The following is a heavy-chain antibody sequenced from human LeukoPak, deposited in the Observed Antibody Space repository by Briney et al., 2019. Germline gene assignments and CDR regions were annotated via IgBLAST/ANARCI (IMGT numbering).Heavy chain of an antibody. CDR2: IYYSGST. V-gene: IGHV4-39*07. J-gene: IGHJ4*02. CDR1: GGSISSSSYY. Sequence: KTSETLSLTCTVSGGSISSSSYYWGWIRQPPGKGLEWIGSIYYSGSTYYNPSLKSRVTISVDTSKNQFSLKLSSVTAADTAVYYCARDRASLRAGTGWYFDYWGQGTLVTVSS. D-gene: IGHD6-19*01. CDR3: ARDRASLRAGTGWYFDY.